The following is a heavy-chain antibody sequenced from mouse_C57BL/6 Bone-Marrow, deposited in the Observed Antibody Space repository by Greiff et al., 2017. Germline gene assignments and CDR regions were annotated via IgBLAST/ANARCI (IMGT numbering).Heavy chain of an antibody. CDR2: IYPGDGDT. J-gene: IGHJ2*01. D-gene: IGHD1-1*01. V-gene: IGHV1-82*01. Sequence: QVQLQQSGPELVKPGASVKISCKASGYAFSSSWMNWVKQRPGKGLEWIGRIYPGDGDTNYNGKFKGKATLTADKSSSTAYMQLSSLTAEDSAVYCCERDYYGSSYYFDYWGQGTTLTVSS. CDR1: GYAFSSSW. CDR3: ERDYYGSSYYFDY.